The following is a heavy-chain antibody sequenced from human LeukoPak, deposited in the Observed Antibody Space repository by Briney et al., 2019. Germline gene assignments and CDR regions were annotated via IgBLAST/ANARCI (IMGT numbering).Heavy chain of an antibody. J-gene: IGHJ4*02. Sequence: ASVKVSCKVSGYTFTDYYMHWVRQAPGKGLEWMGLVDPEDGETIYAEKFQGRVTITADTSTDTAYMELSSLRSEDTAVYYCATDAVASAEYYFDYWGQGTLVTVSS. D-gene: IGHD6-19*01. CDR1: GYTFTDYY. V-gene: IGHV1-69-2*01. CDR2: VDPEDGET. CDR3: ATDAVASAEYYFDY.